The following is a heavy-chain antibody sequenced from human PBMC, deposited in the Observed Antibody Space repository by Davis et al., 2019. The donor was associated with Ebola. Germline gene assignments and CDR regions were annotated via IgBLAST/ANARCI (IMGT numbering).Heavy chain of an antibody. Sequence: GESLKISCAASGFTFSSYSMNWVRQAPGKGLEWVAVISFDGSNKYYVDSLKGRFTISRDNSKNTLYLQMNSLRTEDTAVYYCARGGAYGYAFDCWGQGTLVTVSS. V-gene: IGHV3-30*03. J-gene: IGHJ4*02. CDR3: ARGGAYGYAFDC. CDR1: GFTFSSYS. CDR2: ISFDGSNK. D-gene: IGHD5-12*01.